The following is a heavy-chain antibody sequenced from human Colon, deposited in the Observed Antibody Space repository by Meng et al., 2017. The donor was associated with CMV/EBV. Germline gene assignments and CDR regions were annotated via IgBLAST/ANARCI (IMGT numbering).Heavy chain of an antibody. Sequence: DVPLVESGGGLVQPGGSLRLSCAVSAFNVSGGYMSWVRQAPGKGLEWVSSIFSNGNTYYADSVKGRFTISRDDSKNILFLQMNTLRAEDTAVYSCADFENGPGYWGQGTRVTCSS. D-gene: IGHD1-14*01. CDR2: IFSNGNT. CDR1: AFNVSGGY. J-gene: IGHJ4*02. V-gene: IGHV3-66*01. CDR3: ADFENGPGY.